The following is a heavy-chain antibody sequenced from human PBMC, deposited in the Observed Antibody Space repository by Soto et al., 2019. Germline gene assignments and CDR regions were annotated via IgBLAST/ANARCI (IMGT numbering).Heavy chain of an antibody. Sequence: GESLKISCNGSGYSFTSYWICWVRQMPGKGLEWMGIIYLDDSDTRYSPSFQGQVTISADKSISTAYLQWSSLKTSDTAMYYCARQFDTSGCYEYWGQGTLVTVSA. V-gene: IGHV5-51*01. CDR1: GYSFTSYW. D-gene: IGHD6-19*01. CDR2: IYLDDSDT. CDR3: ARQFDTSGCYEY. J-gene: IGHJ4*02.